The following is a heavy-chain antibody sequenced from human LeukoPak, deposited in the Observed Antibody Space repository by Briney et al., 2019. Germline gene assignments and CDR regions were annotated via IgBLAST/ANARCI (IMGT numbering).Heavy chain of an antibody. CDR3: ASYQQWLVKGTFDY. V-gene: IGHV1-69*13. CDR2: IIPIFGTA. J-gene: IGHJ4*02. CDR1: GGTFSSYA. Sequence: SVKVSCKASGGTFSSYAISWVRQAPGQGLEWMGGIIPIFGTANYAQKFQGRVTITADESTSTAYMELSSLRSEDTAVYYCASYQQWLVKGTFDYWGQGTPVTVSS. D-gene: IGHD6-19*01.